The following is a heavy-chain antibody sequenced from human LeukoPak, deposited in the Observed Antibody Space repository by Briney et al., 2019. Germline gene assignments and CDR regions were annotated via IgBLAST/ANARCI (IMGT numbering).Heavy chain of an antibody. J-gene: IGHJ3*02. CDR1: GFTFSDYY. V-gene: IGHV3-11*01. Sequence: GGSLRLSCAASGFTFSDYYMSWIRQAPGKGLEWLSYISSSGSTIYYADSVKGRFTISRDNAKNSLYLQMNSLRAEDTAVYYCARLITPAYRRQLRRPADAFDIWGQGTMVTVSS. CDR3: ARLITPAYRRQLRRPADAFDI. CDR2: ISSSGSTI. D-gene: IGHD4-11*01.